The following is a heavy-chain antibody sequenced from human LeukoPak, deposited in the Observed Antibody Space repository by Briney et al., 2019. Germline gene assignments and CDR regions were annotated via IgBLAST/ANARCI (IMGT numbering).Heavy chain of an antibody. J-gene: IGHJ4*02. CDR1: GFTFSSYW. Sequence: GGSLRLSCAASGFTFSSYWMSWVRQAPGKGLEWVANIKQDGSEKYYVDSVKGRFIISRDNAKNSLYLQMNSLRVEDTAVYYCARVHAWGSYPALMNYWGQGTLVTVSS. CDR3: ARVHAWGSYPALMNY. CDR2: IKQDGSEK. D-gene: IGHD3-16*02. V-gene: IGHV3-7*01.